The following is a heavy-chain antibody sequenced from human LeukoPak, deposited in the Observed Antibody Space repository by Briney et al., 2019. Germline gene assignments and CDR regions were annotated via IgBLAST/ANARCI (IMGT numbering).Heavy chain of an antibody. V-gene: IGHV1-2*02. CDR1: GYTFTGQY. CDR2: INPNSGGT. Sequence: VASVKVSCKASGYTFTGQYMHWVRQAPGQGLEWMGWINPNSGGTNYAQKFQGRVTMARDTSISTAYMELSSLRSDDTAVYYCARGSGQQQLWFDPWGQGTLVTVSS. CDR3: ARGSGQQQLWFDP. D-gene: IGHD6-13*01. J-gene: IGHJ5*02.